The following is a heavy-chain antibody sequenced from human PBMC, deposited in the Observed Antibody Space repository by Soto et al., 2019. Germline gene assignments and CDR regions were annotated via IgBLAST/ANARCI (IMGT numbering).Heavy chain of an antibody. V-gene: IGHV1-8*01. J-gene: IGHJ4*02. D-gene: IGHD3-3*01. CDR1: GYTFTEFD. CDR2: MNTNTGNT. Sequence: QVLLVQSGADVKKPGASVKVSCKTSGYTFTEFDINWVRQAPGQGLEWMGWMNTNTGNTGYAQKFQGRVSMTRDTSISTAYMELRILRSEDTSVYYCARVVRFFGGHAGYWGQGTLVTVSS. CDR3: ARVVRFFGGHAGY.